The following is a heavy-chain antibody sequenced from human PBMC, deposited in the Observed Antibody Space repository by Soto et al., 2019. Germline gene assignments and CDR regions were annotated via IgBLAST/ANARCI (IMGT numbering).Heavy chain of an antibody. D-gene: IGHD6-19*01. V-gene: IGHV3-7*03. Sequence: PGGPLRLSCAASGFTFSSYWMSWVRQAPGKGLEWVANIKQDGSEKYYVDSVKGRFTISRDNAKNSLYLQMNSLRAEDTAVYYCARAGSGWLVYYFDYWGQGTLVTVSS. CDR2: IKQDGSEK. CDR3: ARAGSGWLVYYFDY. CDR1: GFTFSSYW. J-gene: IGHJ4*02.